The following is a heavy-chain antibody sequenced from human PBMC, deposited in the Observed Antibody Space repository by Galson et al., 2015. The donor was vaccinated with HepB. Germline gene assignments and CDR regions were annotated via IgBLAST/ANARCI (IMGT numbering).Heavy chain of an antibody. V-gene: IGHV1-3*01. CDR1: GYTFTSYA. CDR2: INAGNGNT. D-gene: IGHD6-19*01. CDR3: ARAVVVAGTRYFQH. J-gene: IGHJ1*01. Sequence: SVKVSCKASGYTFTSYAMHWVRQAPGQRLEWMGWINAGNGNTKYSQKFQGRVTITRDTSASTAYMELSSLRSEDTAVYYCARAVVVAGTRYFQHWGQGTPVTVSS.